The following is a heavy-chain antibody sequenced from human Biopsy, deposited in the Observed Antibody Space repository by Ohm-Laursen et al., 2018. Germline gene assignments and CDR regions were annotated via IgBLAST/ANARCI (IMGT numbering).Heavy chain of an antibody. CDR3: ARADMVTTIVDY. J-gene: IGHJ4*02. Sequence: SQTLSLTCAVSGDSIGSGGHYWSWIRQFPGKGLEWIAYIYHTGSTYYNPSLKSRLSIAIDTSKNQFFVSLRSVTAADTAVYYCARADMVTTIVDYWGQGTLVTVSS. D-gene: IGHD5-12*01. CDR2: IYHTGST. CDR1: GDSIGSGGHY. V-gene: IGHV4-31*11.